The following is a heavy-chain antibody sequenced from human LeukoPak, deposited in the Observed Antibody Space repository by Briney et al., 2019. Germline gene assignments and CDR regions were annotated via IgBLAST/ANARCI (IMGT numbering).Heavy chain of an antibody. CDR3: ARRGRGDWFAS. CDR2: IWPGDSDT. CDR1: GYDFTTYW. D-gene: IGHD1-26*01. V-gene: IGHV5-51*01. Sequence: GESLKISCKISGYDFTTYWIGWVRQMPGKGLECMGIIWPGDSDTRYSPSFQGQVTISADKTISTVYLQWSSLKVSDTAIYYWARRGRGDWFASGGQGTVVTVSS. J-gene: IGHJ5*01.